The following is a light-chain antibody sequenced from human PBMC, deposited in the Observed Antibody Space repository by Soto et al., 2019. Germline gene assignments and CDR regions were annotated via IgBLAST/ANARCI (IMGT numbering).Light chain of an antibody. CDR3: QSYDSSLSVVV. CDR1: SSNIGAEYD. J-gene: IGLJ2*01. CDR2: ESS. V-gene: IGLV1-40*01. Sequence: QSVLTQPSSVSGAPGQTVTISCTGSSSNIGAEYDVHWYQQLPGGAPKLLIYESSDRLSGVPDRFSGSKSGASASLAINGLQAEDEANYYCQSYDSSLSVVVFGGGTKLTVL.